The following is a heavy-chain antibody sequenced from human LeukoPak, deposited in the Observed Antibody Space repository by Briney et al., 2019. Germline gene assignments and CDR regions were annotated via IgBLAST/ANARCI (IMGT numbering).Heavy chain of an antibody. V-gene: IGHV1-18*01. CDR3: ARDLMHRGFSSSLNYFDY. D-gene: IGHD6-13*01. J-gene: IGHJ4*02. CDR1: GYDFTNYG. Sequence: GASVKVSCKASGYDFTNYGISWVRQAPGQGLEWMGWITAYNGNTNYAQTLHVRVTMTTDTSTSTAYLELRSLSSDDTAVYYCARDLMHRGFSSSLNYFDYWGQGTLVTVSS. CDR2: ITAYNGNT.